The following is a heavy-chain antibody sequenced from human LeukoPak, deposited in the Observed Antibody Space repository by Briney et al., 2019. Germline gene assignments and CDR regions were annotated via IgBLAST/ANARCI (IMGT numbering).Heavy chain of an antibody. CDR2: IKQDGSEK. CDR1: GFTFSSYW. V-gene: IGHV3-7*03. D-gene: IGHD4-11*01. Sequence: QTGGSLRLSCAASGFTFSSYWMSWVRQAPGKGLEWVANIKQDGSEKYYVDSAKGRFTISRDNAKNSLYLQMNSLRAEDTAVYYCAKDLYSNYGPADYWGQGNLVTVSS. J-gene: IGHJ4*02. CDR3: AKDLYSNYGPADY.